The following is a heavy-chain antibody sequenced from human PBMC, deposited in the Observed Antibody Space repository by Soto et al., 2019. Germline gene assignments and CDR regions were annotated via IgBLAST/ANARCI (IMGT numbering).Heavy chain of an antibody. CDR2: IWYDGSNK. D-gene: IGHD3-10*01. V-gene: IGHV3-33*01. CDR3: ARDAAPGWDGSGSYAARWFGP. CDR1: GFTFSSYG. J-gene: IGHJ5*02. Sequence: QVQLVESGGGVVQPGRSLRLSCAASGFTFSSYGMHWVRQAPGKGLEWVAVIWYDGSNKYYADSVKGRFTISRDNSKNALYLQMNSLRAEDTGVYYCARDAAPGWDGSGSYAARWFGPWGKGTLVTVSS.